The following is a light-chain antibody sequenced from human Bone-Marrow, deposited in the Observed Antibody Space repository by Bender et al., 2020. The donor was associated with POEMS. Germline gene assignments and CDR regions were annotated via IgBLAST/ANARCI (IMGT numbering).Light chain of an antibody. CDR3: TSYTSSNTVL. CDR1: SSDVGGYDY. CDR2: DVS. V-gene: IGLV2-14*03. J-gene: IGLJ2*01. Sequence: QSALTQPASVSGSPGQSITISCTGTSSDVGGYDYVSWFQHRPGKAPKLMIYDVSNRPSGVSNRFFGSQSGNTASLTISGLRAEDEADYYCTSYTSSNTVLFGGGTKLTVL.